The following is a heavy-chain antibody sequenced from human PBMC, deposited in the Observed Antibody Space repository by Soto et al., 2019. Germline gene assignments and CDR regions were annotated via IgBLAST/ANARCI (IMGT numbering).Heavy chain of an antibody. CDR3: ANFASSSSWYMVGYYYYGMDV. D-gene: IGHD6-13*01. CDR1: GFTFSSYG. CDR2: ISYDGSNK. J-gene: IGHJ6*02. V-gene: IGHV3-30*18. Sequence: ESGGGVVQPGRSLRLSCAASGFTFSSYGMHWVRQAPGKGLEWVAVISYDGSNKYYADSVKGRFTISRDNSKNTLYLQMNSLRAEDTAVYYCANFASSSSWYMVGYYYYGMDVWGQGTTVTVSS.